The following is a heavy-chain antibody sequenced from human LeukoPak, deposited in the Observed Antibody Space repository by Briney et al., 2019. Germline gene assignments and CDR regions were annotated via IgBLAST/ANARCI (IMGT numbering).Heavy chain of an antibody. CDR2: ISSGGSTI. CDR3: AKDRVRGVRIFWFDP. D-gene: IGHD3-10*01. CDR1: GFTFSDYY. J-gene: IGHJ5*02. V-gene: IGHV3-11*01. Sequence: GGSLRLSCAVSGFTFSDYYMSWIRQAPGKGLEWVAYISSGGSTISHADSVKGRFTISRDNSKNTLYLQMNSLRAEDTAVYYCAKDRVRGVRIFWFDPWGQGTLVTVSS.